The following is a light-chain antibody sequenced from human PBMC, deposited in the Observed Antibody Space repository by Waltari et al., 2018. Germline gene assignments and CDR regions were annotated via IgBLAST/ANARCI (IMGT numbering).Light chain of an antibody. Sequence: DIQMTQSPSSLSASVGDRVTITCQASQDISNYLNWYQQKPGKAPTLIIYDASNLEGGVPSRFSGSGSGTDFTVTISSLQPEDIATYYCQQYDDLLTFGGGTKVEIK. V-gene: IGKV1-33*01. CDR1: QDISNY. J-gene: IGKJ4*01. CDR2: DAS. CDR3: QQYDDLLT.